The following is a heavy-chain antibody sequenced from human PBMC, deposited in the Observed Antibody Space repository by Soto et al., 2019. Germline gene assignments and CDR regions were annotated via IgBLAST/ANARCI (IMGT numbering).Heavy chain of an antibody. V-gene: IGHV3-21*01. J-gene: IGHJ6*02. D-gene: IGHD2-2*01. CDR1: GFTFSSYS. CDR3: ARDRYCSSTSCYGMDV. Sequence: GGSLRLSCAASGFTFSSYSMNWVRQAPGKGLEWVSSISSSSSYIYYADSVKGRFTISRDNAKNSLYLQMNSLRAEDTAVYYCARDRYCSSTSCYGMDVWGQGTTATVSS. CDR2: ISSSSSYI.